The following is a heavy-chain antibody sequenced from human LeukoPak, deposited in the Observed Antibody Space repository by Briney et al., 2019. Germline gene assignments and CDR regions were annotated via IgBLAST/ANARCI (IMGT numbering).Heavy chain of an antibody. CDR3: ARAHDFWTSHEPNYDY. V-gene: IGHV1-18*01. J-gene: IGHJ4*02. Sequence: ASVKVSCKASGYTFTNYGITWVRQAPGQGLEWMGWISAYNGNTNYAQKLQGRVTLTTDTSTSTAYMELRSLRSDDTAIYYCARAHDFWTSHEPNYDYWGQGTLVTVSS. CDR1: GYTFTNYG. D-gene: IGHD3/OR15-3a*01. CDR2: ISAYNGNT.